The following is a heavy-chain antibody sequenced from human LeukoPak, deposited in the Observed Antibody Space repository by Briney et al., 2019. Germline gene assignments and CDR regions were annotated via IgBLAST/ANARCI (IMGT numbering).Heavy chain of an antibody. D-gene: IGHD3-10*01. V-gene: IGHV3-30*18. CDR2: ISYDGSNK. J-gene: IGHJ4*02. Sequence: GGSLRLSCAASGFTFSSYGMHWVRQAPGKGLEWVAVISYDGSNKYYADSVKGRFTISRDNSKNTLYLQMNSLRAKDTAVYYCAKDVYGSGSYYLDYWGQGTLVTVSS. CDR3: AKDVYGSGSYYLDY. CDR1: GFTFSSYG.